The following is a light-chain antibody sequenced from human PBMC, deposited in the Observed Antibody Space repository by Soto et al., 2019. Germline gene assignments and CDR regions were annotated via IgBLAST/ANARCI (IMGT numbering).Light chain of an antibody. CDR3: QQYGSSPWT. Sequence: ATLYCRSTQSVSSNSLAWYQQKPGQAPRLLIYAAATRATGIPDRFSGSGSGTDFTLTISRLEPEDFAVYCCQQYGSSPWTFGQGTKVDIK. CDR2: AAA. J-gene: IGKJ1*01. V-gene: IGKV3-20*01. CDR1: QSVSSNS.